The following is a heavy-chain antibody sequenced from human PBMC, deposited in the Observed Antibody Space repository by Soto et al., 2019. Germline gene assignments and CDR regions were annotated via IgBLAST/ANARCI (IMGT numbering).Heavy chain of an antibody. V-gene: IGHV1-69*01. CDR2: IIPIFGTA. D-gene: IGHD3-10*01. J-gene: IGHJ6*02. CDR3: ARDRGGSRTYYYGMDV. CDR1: GGTFSSYA. Sequence: QVQLVQSGAEVKKPGSSVKVSCKASGGTFSSYAISWVRQAPGQVLEWMGGIIPIFGTANYAQKFQGRVTITADESTSTAYMELSSLRSEDTAVYYCARDRGGSRTYYYGMDVWGQGTTVTVSS.